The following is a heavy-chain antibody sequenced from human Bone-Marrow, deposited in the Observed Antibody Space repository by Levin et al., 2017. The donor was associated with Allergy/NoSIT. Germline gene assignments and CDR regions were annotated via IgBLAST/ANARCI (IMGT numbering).Heavy chain of an antibody. V-gene: IGHV3-33*01. CDR2: IWYDGSNK. Sequence: GGSLRLSCAASGFTFSSYGMHWVRQAPGKGLEWVAVIWYDGSNKYYADSVKGRFTISRDNSKNTLYLQMNSLRAEDTAVYYCARDLHRITMVRGVHKASGYFDLWGRGTLVTVSS. CDR1: GFTFSSYG. D-gene: IGHD3-10*01. J-gene: IGHJ2*01. CDR3: ARDLHRITMVRGVHKASGYFDL.